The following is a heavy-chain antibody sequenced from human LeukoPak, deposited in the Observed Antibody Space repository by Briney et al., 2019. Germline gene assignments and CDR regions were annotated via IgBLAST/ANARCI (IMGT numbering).Heavy chain of an antibody. D-gene: IGHD3-10*01. CDR1: GYTFTNYA. CDR2: INTNTGNP. J-gene: IGHJ5*02. CDR3: ARVHFGSGSYLNWFDP. Sequence: ASVKVSCKASGYTFTNYAMNWVRQAPGQGLEWMGWINTNTGNPTYAQGFTGRFVFSLDTSVSTAYLQISSLKAEDTAVFYCARVHFGSGSYLNWFDPWGQGTLVTVSS. V-gene: IGHV7-4-1*02.